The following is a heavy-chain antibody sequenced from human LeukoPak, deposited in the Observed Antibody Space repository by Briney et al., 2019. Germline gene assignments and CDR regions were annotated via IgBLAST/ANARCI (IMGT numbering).Heavy chain of an antibody. CDR3: ARADSSRLLDY. J-gene: IGHJ4*02. Sequence: ASVKVSCKASGYTFTSYYMHWVRQAPGQGLEWMGMINPSGGSTSYAQKFQGRVTITRDTSASTAYMELSSLRSEDTAVYYCARADSSRLLDYWGQGTLVTVSS. D-gene: IGHD3-22*01. V-gene: IGHV1-46*01. CDR2: INPSGGST. CDR1: GYTFTSYY.